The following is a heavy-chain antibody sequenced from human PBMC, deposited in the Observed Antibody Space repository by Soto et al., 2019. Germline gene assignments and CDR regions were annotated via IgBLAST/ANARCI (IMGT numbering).Heavy chain of an antibody. Sequence: GGSLRLSCAASGFTFSSYSMNWVRQAPGKGLEWVSSISSSSSYIYYADSVKGRFTISRDNAKNSLYLQMNSLRAEDTAVYYCASYPGLRVDAFDIWGQGTMVTVSS. V-gene: IGHV3-21*01. CDR2: ISSSSSYI. J-gene: IGHJ3*02. D-gene: IGHD4-17*01. CDR3: ASYPGLRVDAFDI. CDR1: GFTFSSYS.